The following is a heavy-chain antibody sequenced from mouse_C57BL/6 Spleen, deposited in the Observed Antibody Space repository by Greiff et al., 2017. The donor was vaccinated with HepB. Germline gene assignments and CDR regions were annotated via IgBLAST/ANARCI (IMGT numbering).Heavy chain of an antibody. CDR1: GYAFRSSW. CDR2: IYPGDGDT. J-gene: IGHJ4*01. CDR3: ARLNYGTY. V-gene: IGHV1-82*01. D-gene: IGHD2-1*01. Sequence: VHLHHSGPELLQPGASVKISCKASGYAFRSSWMNWVKQRPGKGLEWIGRIYPGDGDTNYNGKFKGKATLTADKSSSTAYMQLSSLTSEDSAVYFCARLNYGTYWGQGTSVTVSS.